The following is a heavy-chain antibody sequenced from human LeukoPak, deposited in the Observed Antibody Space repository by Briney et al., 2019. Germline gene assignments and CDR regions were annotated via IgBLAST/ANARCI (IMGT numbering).Heavy chain of an antibody. CDR2: ISGPAGSW. CDR3: AKKVGLVSAPLYYFDV. D-gene: IGHD5/OR15-5a*01. Sequence: GGSLKLSCAASGFTFSSYAMSWVRQAPGKGLEWVSAISGPAGSWDYADSVKGRFTISRDNSKNTLFLQMNSLRAEDTAIYYCAKKVGLVSAPLYYFDVWGQGTLVTVSS. CDR1: GFTFSSYA. V-gene: IGHV3-23*01. J-gene: IGHJ4*02.